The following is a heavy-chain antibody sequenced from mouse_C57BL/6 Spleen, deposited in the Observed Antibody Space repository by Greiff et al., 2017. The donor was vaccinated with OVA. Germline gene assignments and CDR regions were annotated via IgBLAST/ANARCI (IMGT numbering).Heavy chain of an antibody. Sequence: VQLKQSGPELVKPGASVKISCKASGYSFTDYNMNWVKQSNGKSLEWIGVINPNYGTTSYNQKFKGKATLHVDQSSSTAYMQLNSLTSEDSAVYYCARSRSMMVTTENNYFDYWGQGTTLTVSS. J-gene: IGHJ2*01. D-gene: IGHD2-3*01. CDR1: GYSFTDYN. CDR2: INPNYGTT. CDR3: ARSRSMMVTTENNYFDY. V-gene: IGHV1-39*01.